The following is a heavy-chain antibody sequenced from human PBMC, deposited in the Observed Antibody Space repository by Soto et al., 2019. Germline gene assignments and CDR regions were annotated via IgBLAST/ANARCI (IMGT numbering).Heavy chain of an antibody. D-gene: IGHD3-10*01. CDR1: GFTFSSYA. J-gene: IGHJ6*02. CDR2: ISGSGGST. V-gene: IGHV3-23*01. CDR3: AKVQGGYGSGSYYTYYYYGMDV. Sequence: GGSLRLSCAASGFTFSSYAMSWVRQAPGKGLEWVSAISGSGGSTYYADSVKGRFTISRDNSKNTLYLQMNSLRAEDTALYYCAKVQGGYGSGSYYTYYYYGMDVWGQGTTVTVSS.